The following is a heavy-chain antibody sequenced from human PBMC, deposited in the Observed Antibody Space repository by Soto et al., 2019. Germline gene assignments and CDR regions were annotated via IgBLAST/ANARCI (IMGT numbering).Heavy chain of an antibody. CDR1: GGTFSSYA. CDR3: ARGGSYYYGSGSYWGGDY. Sequence: QVQLVQSGAEVKKPGSSVKVSCKASGGTFSSYAISWVRQAPGQGLEWMGGIIPIFGTANYAQKFQGRVTSTADDSTSTAYMELSSLRSEDTAVYYCARGGSYYYGSGSYWGGDYWGQGTLVTVSS. CDR2: IIPIFGTA. J-gene: IGHJ4*02. D-gene: IGHD3-10*01. V-gene: IGHV1-69*01.